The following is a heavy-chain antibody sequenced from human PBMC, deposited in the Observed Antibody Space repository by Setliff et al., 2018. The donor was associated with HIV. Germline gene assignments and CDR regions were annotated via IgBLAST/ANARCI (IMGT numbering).Heavy chain of an antibody. CDR2: ISAYNGNT. D-gene: IGHD3-9*01. Sequence: ASVKVSCKASGYTFTGYYMHWVRQAPGQGLEWMGWISAYNGNTNYAQKLQGRVTTTTDTSTSTAYMELSSLRSEDTAVYYCATVPLGDWSFDSWGQGTLVTVSS. CDR3: ATVPLGDWSFDS. J-gene: IGHJ4*02. CDR1: GYTFTGYY. V-gene: IGHV1-18*04.